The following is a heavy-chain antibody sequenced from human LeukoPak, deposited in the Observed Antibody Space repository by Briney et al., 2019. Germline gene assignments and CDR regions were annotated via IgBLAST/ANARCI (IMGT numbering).Heavy chain of an antibody. D-gene: IGHD2-15*01. J-gene: IGHJ5*02. Sequence: GGSLRLSCAAPGFPFITYWMSWVRQAPGKGLEWVANIKQDGSEKNYVDSVRGRFTISRDNAKNSLFLEMNSLRAEDTAVYHCAREAGYCSGSSCYFWFDPWGQGTLVTVSS. CDR2: IKQDGSEK. CDR3: AREAGYCSGSSCYFWFDP. V-gene: IGHV3-7*05. CDR1: GFPFITYW.